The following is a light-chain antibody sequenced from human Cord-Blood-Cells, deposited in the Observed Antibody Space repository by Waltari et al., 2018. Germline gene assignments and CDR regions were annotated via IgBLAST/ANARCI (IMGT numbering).Light chain of an antibody. J-gene: IGLJ3*02. V-gene: IGLV2-14*03. Sequence: QSALTQPASVSGSPGQLITISCTGTSSDVGGYNYVSWYQQHPGKAPKLMIYDVSNRPSGFSNRFSGSKSGNTASLTISGLQAEDEADYYCSSYTSSSTWVFGGGTKLTVL. CDR1: SSDVGGYNY. CDR3: SSYTSSSTWV. CDR2: DVS.